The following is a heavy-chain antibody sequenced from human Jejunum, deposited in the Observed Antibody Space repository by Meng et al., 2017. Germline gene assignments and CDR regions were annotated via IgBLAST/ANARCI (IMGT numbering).Heavy chain of an antibody. CDR1: CYTFSDYY. CDR2: INLKTGDA. V-gene: IGHV1-2*06. J-gene: IGHJ4*02. D-gene: IGHD5-18*01. CDR3: TRVKDTVVVVYSEKFDS. Sequence: ASVQMFCYASCYTFSDYYMLCVRQAPGHGREWMGRINLKTGDANFAQNSQGRDTMISDTYISTAFMDLRRLISDDTAVDFCTRVKDTVVVVYSEKFDSWGQGTLVTVSS.